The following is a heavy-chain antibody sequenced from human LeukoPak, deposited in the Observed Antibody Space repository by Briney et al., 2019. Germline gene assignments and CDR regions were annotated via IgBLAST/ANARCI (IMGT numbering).Heavy chain of an antibody. CDR3: AKDPLRFLEWNYYYYYMDV. V-gene: IGHV3-30*02. J-gene: IGHJ6*03. CDR2: IRYDGSNK. D-gene: IGHD3-3*01. Sequence: PGGSLRLSCAASGFTFSSYGMHWVRQAPGKGLEWVAFIRYDGSNKYYADSVKGRFTISRDNSKNTLYLQMNSLRAEDTAVYYCAKDPLRFLEWNYYYYYMDVWGKGTTVTVSS. CDR1: GFTFSSYG.